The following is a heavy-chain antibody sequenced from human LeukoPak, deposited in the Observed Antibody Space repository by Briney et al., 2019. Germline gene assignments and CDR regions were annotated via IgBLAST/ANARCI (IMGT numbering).Heavy chain of an antibody. D-gene: IGHD1-26*01. CDR1: GGSISSYY. CDR3: ARPLYSGSYFVAFDI. V-gene: IGHV4-59*01. CDR2: IYYSGST. Sequence: PSETLSLTCTVSGGSISSYYWSWIRQPPGKGLEWIGYIYYSGSTNYNPPLKSRVPISVDTSKNQFSLKLSSVTAADTAGYYCARPLYSGSYFVAFDIWGQGTMVTVSS. J-gene: IGHJ3*02.